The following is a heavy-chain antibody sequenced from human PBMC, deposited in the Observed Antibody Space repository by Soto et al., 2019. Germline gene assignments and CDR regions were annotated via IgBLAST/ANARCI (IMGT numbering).Heavy chain of an antibody. J-gene: IGHJ5*02. D-gene: IGHD2-21*01. Sequence: QAQLVESGGGVVQPGRSLRLSCAASGFDFYNFGMHWVRQAPGKGLEWVAVIWYDGNDKYYADSVRGRFTISRDNSKNTVNLQVNNLRAEDTAVYYCAIDWGGPRRSRTVAPESWGQGTLVTVSS. CDR1: GFDFYNFG. CDR2: IWYDGNDK. V-gene: IGHV3-33*01. CDR3: AIDWGGPRRSRTVAPES.